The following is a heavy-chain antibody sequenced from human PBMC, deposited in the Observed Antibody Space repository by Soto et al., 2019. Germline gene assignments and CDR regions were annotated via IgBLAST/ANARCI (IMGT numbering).Heavy chain of an antibody. J-gene: IGHJ4*02. CDR1: GGSVSSGSYY. V-gene: IGHV4-61*01. D-gene: IGHD3-22*01. CDR2: IYYSGNT. CDR3: ARRVFSSGSHDY. Sequence: QVQLQESGPGLVKPSETLSLTCTVSGGSVSSGSYYWSWIRQPPGKGLEWIGYIYYSGNTNYNPSLKSRVTISVDTSKNQFSLKLSSVTAADTAVYYCARRVFSSGSHDYWGQGTLVTVSS.